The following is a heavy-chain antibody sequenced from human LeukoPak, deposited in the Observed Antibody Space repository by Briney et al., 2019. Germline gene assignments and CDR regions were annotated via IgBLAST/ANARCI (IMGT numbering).Heavy chain of an antibody. CDR1: GFTLSSYA. CDR2: ISYDGSNK. J-gene: IGHJ6*02. D-gene: IGHD5-12*01. CDR3: ARDHRPPDIVATIDPPYYYYGMDV. V-gene: IGHV3-30*04. Sequence: GGSLRLSCAASGFTLSSYAMHWVRQAPGKGLEWVAVISYDGSNKYYADSVKGRFTISRDNSKNTLYLQMNSLRAEDTAVYYCARDHRPPDIVATIDPPYYYYGMDVWGQGTTVTVSS.